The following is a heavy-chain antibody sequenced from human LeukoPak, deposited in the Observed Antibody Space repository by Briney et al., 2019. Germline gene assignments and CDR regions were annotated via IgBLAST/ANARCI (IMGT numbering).Heavy chain of an antibody. Sequence: SETLSLTCTVAGGSISSYYWSWIRQPAEKGLEWIGRIYTSGSTNYNPSLKSRVTISVDKSKNQFSLKLSSVTAADTVVYYCARDPRTSGYFDYWGQGTLVTVSS. CDR2: IYTSGST. D-gene: IGHD1-26*01. CDR3: ARDPRTSGYFDY. CDR1: GGSISSYY. J-gene: IGHJ4*02. V-gene: IGHV4-4*07.